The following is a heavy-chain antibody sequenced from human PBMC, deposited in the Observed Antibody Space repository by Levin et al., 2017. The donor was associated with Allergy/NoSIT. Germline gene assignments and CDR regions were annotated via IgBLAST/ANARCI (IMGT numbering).Heavy chain of an antibody. CDR3: ARESAVVPAALRGKFADDWYFDL. J-gene: IGHJ2*01. CDR1: GFSFSRSA. Sequence: RGESLKISCAASGFSFSRSAMHWVRQAAGKGLEWVTIISHDGINKYYADSVKGRFSISRDNSKNTLYLQMNSLRAEDTAVYYCARESAVVPAALRGKFADDWYFDLWGRGTLVTVSP. CDR2: ISHDGINK. V-gene: IGHV3-30-3*01. D-gene: IGHD2-2*01.